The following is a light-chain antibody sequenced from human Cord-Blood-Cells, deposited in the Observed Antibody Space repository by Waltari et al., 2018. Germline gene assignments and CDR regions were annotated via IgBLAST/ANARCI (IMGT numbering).Light chain of an antibody. CDR1: SSAVGRYTS. CDR3: CSYAGSYTLV. V-gene: IGLV2-11*01. J-gene: IGLJ2*01. CDR2: DVS. Sequence: SALTQPRSVSGSSGQSFTISCTGTSSAVGRYTSHPWYQQHPGRAPQLMIYDVSKRPSGVPDRFSGSKSGNTASLTISGLQAEDEADYYCCSYAGSYTLVFGGGTKLTVL.